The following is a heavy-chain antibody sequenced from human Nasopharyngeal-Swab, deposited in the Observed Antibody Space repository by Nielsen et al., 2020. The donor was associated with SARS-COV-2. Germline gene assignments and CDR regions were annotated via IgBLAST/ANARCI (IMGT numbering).Heavy chain of an antibody. D-gene: IGHD2-8*01. V-gene: IGHV3-30*18. CDR3: AKDHQLIRNYYYYDMDV. J-gene: IGHJ6*02. Sequence: VCEAAGKGLEWMAVISYDGIKKYYADSVKGRFTLPRDNSKNTLYLQMNSLRTEDTAVYYCAKDHQLIRNYYYYDMDVWGQGTTVTVSS. CDR2: ISYDGIKK.